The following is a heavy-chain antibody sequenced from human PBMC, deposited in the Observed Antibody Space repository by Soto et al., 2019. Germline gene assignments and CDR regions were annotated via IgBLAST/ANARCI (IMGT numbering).Heavy chain of an antibody. CDR2: VYHSGTT. J-gene: IGHJ4*02. V-gene: IGHV4-38-2*01. CDR1: GYSISSGYY. CDR3: TRSLYSSSWYADS. D-gene: IGHD6-13*01. Sequence: SETLSLTCGVSGYSISSGYYWGWIRQPPGKGLEWIGSVYHSGTTYYNPSLKSRVTISLDTSKNQFSLRLTSVTAADTAMYFCTRSLYSSSWYADSWGQGTLVTVSS.